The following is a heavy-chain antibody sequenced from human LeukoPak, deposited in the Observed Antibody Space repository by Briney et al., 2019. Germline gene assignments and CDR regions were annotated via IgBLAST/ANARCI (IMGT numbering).Heavy chain of an antibody. V-gene: IGHV3-66*01. CDR3: AVLPSYYDSSGYYY. Sequence: GGSLRLSCAASGFTVSSNYMSWVRQAPGKGLEWVSVIYSGGSTYYADSAKGRFTISRDNSKNTLYLQMNSLRAEDTAVYYCAVLPSYYDSSGYYYWGQGTLVTVSS. CDR2: IYSGGST. CDR1: GFTVSSNY. D-gene: IGHD3-22*01. J-gene: IGHJ4*02.